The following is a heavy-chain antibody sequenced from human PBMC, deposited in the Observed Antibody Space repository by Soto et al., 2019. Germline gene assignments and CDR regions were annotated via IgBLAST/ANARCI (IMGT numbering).Heavy chain of an antibody. V-gene: IGHV4-31*03. CDR3: AREGYRRPLVLETAGTKGDEH. D-gene: IGHD6-13*01. Sequence: TLSLTCFVSGGSIGSAGYYWIWIRQHPGKGLEWIGYLYYSGSTYYNPSLKRRVTISVDTSKNQFSLKLSSVPAADTAVYKCAREGYRRPLVLETAGTKGDEHSGHGTRMTATS. CDR2: LYYSGST. CDR1: GGSIGSAGYY. J-gene: IGHJ4*01.